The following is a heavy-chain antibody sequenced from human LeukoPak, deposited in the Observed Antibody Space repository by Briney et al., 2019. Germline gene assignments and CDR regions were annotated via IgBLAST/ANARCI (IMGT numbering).Heavy chain of an antibody. J-gene: IGHJ6*03. CDR2: IYYSGST. CDR1: GDSISSYY. CDR3: ARESKLYSSGWYPYYYYMDV. Sequence: PSETLSLTCTVSGDSISSYYWSWIRQPPGKGLEWIGYIYYSGSTNYNPSLKSRVTISVDTSKNQFSLKLSSVTAADTAVYYCARESKLYSSGWYPYYYYMDVWGKGTTVTVSS. D-gene: IGHD6-19*01. V-gene: IGHV4-59*01.